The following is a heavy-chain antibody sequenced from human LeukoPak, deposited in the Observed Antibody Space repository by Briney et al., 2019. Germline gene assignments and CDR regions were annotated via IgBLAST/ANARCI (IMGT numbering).Heavy chain of an antibody. Sequence: GGSLRLSCAASGFIFSSFWMHWVRQVPGKGLVWASHINSDGRKTDYADSVRGRFTISRDNAKNTLYLQMNRLTVEDTAVYYCGRGMRDYYGLDYWGQGILVTVSS. V-gene: IGHV3-74*01. CDR2: INSDGRKT. CDR1: GFIFSSFW. CDR3: GRGMRDYYGLDY. D-gene: IGHD3-10*01. J-gene: IGHJ4*02.